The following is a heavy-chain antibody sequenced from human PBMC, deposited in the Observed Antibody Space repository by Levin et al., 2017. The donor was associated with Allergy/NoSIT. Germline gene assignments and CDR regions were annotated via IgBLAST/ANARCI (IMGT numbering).Heavy chain of an antibody. CDR3: ARDLAAMARIGGMDV. CDR1: GFTFSSSD. CDR2: TSRSSSHI. V-gene: IGHV3-21*01. D-gene: IGHD5-18*01. Sequence: KPGGSLRLSCAASGFTFSSSDMNWVRQAPGKGLEWVSYTSRSSSHIYYADSLRGRFTISRDNAKNTLYLQMNSLTAEDMAVYYCARDLAAMARIGGMDVWGQGTTVTVSS. J-gene: IGHJ6*02.